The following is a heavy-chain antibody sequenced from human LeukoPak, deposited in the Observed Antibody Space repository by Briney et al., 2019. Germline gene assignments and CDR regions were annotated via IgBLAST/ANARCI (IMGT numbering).Heavy chain of an antibody. CDR3: ARQEVLLWFGHFDY. Sequence: SETLSLTSTVSGGSISSSSYYWGWIRQAPGKGLEWIGSIYYSGSTYYNPSLKSRVTISVDTSKNQFSLKLSSVTAADTAVYYCARQEVLLWFGHFDYWGQGTLVTVSS. J-gene: IGHJ4*02. CDR2: IYYSGST. V-gene: IGHV4-39*01. CDR1: GGSISSSSYY. D-gene: IGHD3-10*01.